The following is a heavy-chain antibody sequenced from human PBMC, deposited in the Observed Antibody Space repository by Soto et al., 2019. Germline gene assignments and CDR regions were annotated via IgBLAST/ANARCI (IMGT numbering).Heavy chain of an antibody. Sequence: VGSLRLSCAASGFTFSNYAINWVRQAPGKGLEWVSAISSSGISTNYADSVKGRFTISRDNSKNTLYLQMSSLRADDTAVYYCAKDLQYGDSKTPAYYYYGMDVWGQGTTLTVSS. CDR2: ISSSGIST. J-gene: IGHJ6*02. CDR1: GFTFSNYA. D-gene: IGHD4-17*01. CDR3: AKDLQYGDSKTPAYYYYGMDV. V-gene: IGHV3-23*01.